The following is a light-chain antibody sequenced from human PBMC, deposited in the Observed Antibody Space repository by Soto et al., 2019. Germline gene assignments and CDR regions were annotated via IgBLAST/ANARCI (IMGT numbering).Light chain of an antibody. CDR3: QHHNDWVKA. CDR1: QRVDNK. Sequence: EIVVTQSPATLSVSPGERATLSCRASQRVDNKLAWYQQKPGQAPRLLIYYASTRATGVAARFSGSGSGTEFTLTISSLQSEDFAVYYCQHHNDWVKAFGQGTKGDQ. J-gene: IGKJ2*01. V-gene: IGKV3D-15*01. CDR2: YAS.